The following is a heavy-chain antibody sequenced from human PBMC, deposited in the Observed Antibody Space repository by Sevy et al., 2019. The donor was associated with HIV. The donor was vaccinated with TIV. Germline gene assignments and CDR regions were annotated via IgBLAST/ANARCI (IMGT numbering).Heavy chain of an antibody. Sequence: ASVKVSCKASGGTFSSYAISWVRQAPGQGLEWMGGIIPIFGTANYAQKFQGRVTITADESTSTAYMELSSLRSEDTAVYYCARLNCSSTSCYLGDYYYGMDVWGQGTTLTVSS. CDR3: ARLNCSSTSCYLGDYYYGMDV. V-gene: IGHV1-69*13. J-gene: IGHJ6*02. D-gene: IGHD2-2*01. CDR1: GGTFSSYA. CDR2: IIPIFGTA.